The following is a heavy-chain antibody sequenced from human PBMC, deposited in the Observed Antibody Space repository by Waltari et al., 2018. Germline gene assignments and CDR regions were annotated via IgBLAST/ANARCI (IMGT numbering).Heavy chain of an antibody. CDR3: ARRSGHCDGTTCSAGWFDP. Sequence: EIRLLQSGAEVTKPGATVKISCKASGNSLSDNSIPWVQEVPGKGLEGIGRIDPEDGETIYAEKFEDRVTLTADLATETAYLELSRLSSDDTATYYCARRSGHCDGTTCSAGWFDPWGQGTLVKVSS. V-gene: IGHV1-69-2*01. CDR1: GNSLSDNS. D-gene: IGHD2-2*01. J-gene: IGHJ5*02. CDR2: IDPEDGET.